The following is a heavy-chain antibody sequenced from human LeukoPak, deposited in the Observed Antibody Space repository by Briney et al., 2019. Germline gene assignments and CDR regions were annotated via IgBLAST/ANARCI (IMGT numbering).Heavy chain of an antibody. CDR3: ARGVGKQWLVGGSYYYYYMDV. CDR1: GASIISSSSYY. CDR2: IYYSGST. J-gene: IGHJ6*03. Sequence: SETLSLTCIVSGASIISSSSYYWAWIRQPPERGLEWIGNIYYSGSTYYNPSLKSRVTISVDTSKNQFSLKLSSVTAADTAVYYCARGVGKQWLVGGSYYYYYMDVWGKGTTVTVSS. D-gene: IGHD6-19*01. V-gene: IGHV4-39*07.